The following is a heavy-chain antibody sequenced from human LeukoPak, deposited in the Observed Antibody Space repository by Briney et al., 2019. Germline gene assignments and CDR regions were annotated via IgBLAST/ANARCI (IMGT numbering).Heavy chain of an antibody. Sequence: PGGSLRLSCAASGFTFSSYGMHWVRQAPGKGLEWVAVISYDGSNKYYADSVKGRFTISRDNSKNTLYLQMNSLRAEDTAVYYCAKVLGVPRGVAHRDYYYGMDVWGQGTTVTVSS. D-gene: IGHD2-8*01. J-gene: IGHJ6*02. CDR3: AKVLGVPRGVAHRDYYYGMDV. CDR2: ISYDGSNK. CDR1: GFTFSSYG. V-gene: IGHV3-30*18.